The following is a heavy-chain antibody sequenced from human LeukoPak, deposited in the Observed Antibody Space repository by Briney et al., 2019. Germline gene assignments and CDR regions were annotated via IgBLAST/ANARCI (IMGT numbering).Heavy chain of an antibody. Sequence: HGESLKVSCKGSGYSFTSYWIGWVRQMPGKGLEWMGIIYPGDSDTRYSPSFQGQVTISADKSISTAYLQWSSLKASDTAMYYCARSLRTIRIAAAGTLVVWGQGTLVTVSS. J-gene: IGHJ4*02. V-gene: IGHV5-51*01. CDR3: ARSLRTIRIAAAGTLVV. D-gene: IGHD6-13*01. CDR2: IYPGDSDT. CDR1: GYSFTSYW.